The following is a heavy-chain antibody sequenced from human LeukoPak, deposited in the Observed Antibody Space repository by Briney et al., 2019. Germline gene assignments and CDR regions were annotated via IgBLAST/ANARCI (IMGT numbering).Heavy chain of an antibody. CDR2: INPSGGST. Sequence: ASVKVSCKASGYTFTSYYMHWVRQAPGQGLEWMGIINPSGGSTSYAQKFQGRVIMTRDMSTSTVYMELSSLRSEDTAVYYCAGGGEDSSGYYSFGAFDIWGQGTMVTVSS. CDR1: GYTFTSYY. J-gene: IGHJ3*02. CDR3: AGGGEDSSGYYSFGAFDI. V-gene: IGHV1-46*01. D-gene: IGHD3-22*01.